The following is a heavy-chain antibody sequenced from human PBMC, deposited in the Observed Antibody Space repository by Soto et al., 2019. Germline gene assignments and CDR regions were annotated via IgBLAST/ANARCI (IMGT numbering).Heavy chain of an antibody. D-gene: IGHD1-26*01. V-gene: IGHV4-39*01. Sequence: PSDTLSLTCTGSGSPISGSRCHRGWIRQPPGKGLEWIASIKYSGTTFYNPSLKSRVTLSVDTSKNQFALKLSSVTAAETAVYYCARHGITGSYYDAFDIWGQGT. J-gene: IGHJ3*02. CDR1: GSPISGSRCH. CDR2: IKYSGTT. CDR3: ARHGITGSYYDAFDI.